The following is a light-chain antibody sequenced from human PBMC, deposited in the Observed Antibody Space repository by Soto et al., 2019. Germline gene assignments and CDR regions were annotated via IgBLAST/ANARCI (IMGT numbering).Light chain of an antibody. V-gene: IGKV4-1*01. Sequence: DFVMTQSPDSLAVPLGERATINCKSSQSVLYSSNNKNYLAWYQQKPGQPPKLLFYWASTRASGVPDRFSGSGSGTDFTLTISSLQAEDVAVYYCQQYYTTPYTFGQGTNLEIK. CDR3: QQYYTTPYT. CDR1: QSVLYSSNNKNY. CDR2: WAS. J-gene: IGKJ2*01.